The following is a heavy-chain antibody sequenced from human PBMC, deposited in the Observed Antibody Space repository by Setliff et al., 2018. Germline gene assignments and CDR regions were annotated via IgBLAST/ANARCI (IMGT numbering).Heavy chain of an antibody. V-gene: IGHV1-69*13. CDR3: AGGQPLVRKYYYYMDV. D-gene: IGHD3-10*01. CDR2: IIPMFGT. CDR1: GGTFSSYV. Sequence: GASVKVSCKASGGTFSSYVISWVREAPGQGLEWMGGIIPMFGTNYAQKFQGRVTITADESTSTGYMELSSLGSEDTAVYYCAGGQPLVRKYYYYMDVWGKGTTVTVSS. J-gene: IGHJ6*03.